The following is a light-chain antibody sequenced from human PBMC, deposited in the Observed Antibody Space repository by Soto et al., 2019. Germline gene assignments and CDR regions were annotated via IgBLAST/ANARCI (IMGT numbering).Light chain of an antibody. CDR3: QHGHNWPLT. J-gene: IGKJ2*01. CDR2: AAS. Sequence: EIVMTQSPATLSVSPGERATLSCRASQSISTELAWYQQKPGQPPRLLIYAASTRSTGVPARFTGSGSGSEFTLTISGLQSDDFAVYYCQHGHNWPLTFGQGNMLEI. V-gene: IGKV3-15*01. CDR1: QSISTE.